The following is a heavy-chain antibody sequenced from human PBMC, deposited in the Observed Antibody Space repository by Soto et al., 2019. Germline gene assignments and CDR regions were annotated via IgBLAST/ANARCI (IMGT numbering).Heavy chain of an antibody. D-gene: IGHD3-22*01. J-gene: IGHJ4*02. CDR3: ASGVYDSSGYSHQY. CDR1: GGSISSYY. CDR2: IYHSGSS. Sequence: TLSLTCTVSGGSISSYYWSWIRQPQGKGLGWIGYIYHSGSSNYNPSLKSRVTILLDTSKNQLSLKLSSVTAADTAVYYCASGVYDSSGYSHQYWGQG. V-gene: IGHV4-59*08.